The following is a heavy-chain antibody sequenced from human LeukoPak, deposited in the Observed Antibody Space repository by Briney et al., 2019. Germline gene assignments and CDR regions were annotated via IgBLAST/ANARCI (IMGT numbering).Heavy chain of an antibody. CDR1: GLTFSSYA. V-gene: IGHV3-23*01. CDR3: ARPSGSLDV. D-gene: IGHD1-26*01. J-gene: IGHJ6*02. Sequence: GGSLRLSCAASGLTFSSYAMSWVRQAPGKGLERVSGVSGSGVTTNYADSVKGRFTISRDNSRNTLFLQMNSLRAEDTAVYYCARPSGSLDVWGQGTTVTVSS. CDR2: VSGSGVTT.